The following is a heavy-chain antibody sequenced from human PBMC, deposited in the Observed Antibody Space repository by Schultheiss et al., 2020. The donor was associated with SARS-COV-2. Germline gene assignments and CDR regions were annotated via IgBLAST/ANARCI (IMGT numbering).Heavy chain of an antibody. CDR1: GYTFTSYY. Sequence: ASVKVSCKASGYTFTSYYMHWVRQAPGQGLEWMGWINTGNDNTKYSQKFQGRVTIAWDTSASTTYMELSSLRFEDTAVYYCARSREAAYCSGGSCYRTSDYWGQGTLVTVSS. V-gene: IGHV1-3*04. CDR3: ARSREAAYCSGGSCYRTSDY. D-gene: IGHD2-15*01. J-gene: IGHJ4*02. CDR2: INTGNDNT.